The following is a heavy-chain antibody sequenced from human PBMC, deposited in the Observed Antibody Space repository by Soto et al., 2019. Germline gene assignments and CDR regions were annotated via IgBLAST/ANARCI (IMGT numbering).Heavy chain of an antibody. D-gene: IGHD3-10*01. CDR2: IIPVLGMA. CDR3: AGGNFYDSGYFFDY. Sequence: QVQLVQSGAEVNKPGSSVKVSCKASGGTFSSYTINWVRQAPGQGLEWMGRIIPVLGMANYAQKFQDRVIITAPKSXGTAYMELSSLRSEDTATYYCAGGNFYDSGYFFDYWGQGTLLTVSS. J-gene: IGHJ4*02. CDR1: GGTFSSYT. V-gene: IGHV1-69*02.